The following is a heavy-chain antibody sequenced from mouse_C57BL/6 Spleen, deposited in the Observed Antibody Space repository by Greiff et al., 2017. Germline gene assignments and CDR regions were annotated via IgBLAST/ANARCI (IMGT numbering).Heavy chain of an antibody. Sequence: EVKLQESGGGLVQPGGSLKLSCAASGFTFSDYYMYWVRQTPEKRLEWVAYISNGGGSTYYPDTVKGRFTISRDNAKNTLYLQMSRLKSEDTAMYYCARTATGDYAMDYWGQGTSVTVSS. CDR1: GFTFSDYY. CDR3: ARTATGDYAMDY. CDR2: ISNGGGST. V-gene: IGHV5-12*01. J-gene: IGHJ4*01.